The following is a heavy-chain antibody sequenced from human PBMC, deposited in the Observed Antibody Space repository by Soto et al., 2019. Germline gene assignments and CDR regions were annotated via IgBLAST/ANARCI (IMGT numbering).Heavy chain of an antibody. CDR2: IYSSGST. CDR1: GGSNSSGGSY. J-gene: IGHJ5*02. V-gene: IGHV4-31*03. Sequence: PSEALSLTCNVSGGSNSSGGSYRSWIRQHPGKGLEWNGYIYSSGSTYYNPSLKSRVTISGDTSKNQFSLKLSSVTAADTAVYYCARALGIPNWFDPWGQGTLVTVSS. CDR3: ARALGIPNWFDP. D-gene: IGHD7-27*01.